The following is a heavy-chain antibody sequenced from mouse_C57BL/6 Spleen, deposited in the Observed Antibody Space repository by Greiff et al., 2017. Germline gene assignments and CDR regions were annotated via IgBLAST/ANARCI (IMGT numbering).Heavy chain of an antibody. J-gene: IGHJ4*01. CDR3: ARGGYYGSSYAMDY. CDR1: GYTFTDYY. Sequence: VQLQQSGPELVKPGASVKISCKASGYTFTDYYMNWVKQSHGKSLEWIGDINPNNGGTSYNQKFKGKATLTVDKSSSTAYMELRSLTSEDSAVYYCARGGYYGSSYAMDYWGQGTSVTVSS. D-gene: IGHD1-1*01. CDR2: INPNNGGT. V-gene: IGHV1-26*01.